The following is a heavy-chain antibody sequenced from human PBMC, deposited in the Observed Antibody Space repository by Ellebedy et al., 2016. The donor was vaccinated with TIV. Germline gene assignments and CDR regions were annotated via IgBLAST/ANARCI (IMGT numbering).Heavy chain of an antibody. J-gene: IGHJ4*02. CDR2: MNPNGGKT. CDR1: GYTFTNYD. D-gene: IGHD7-27*01. CDR3: ARVGRLGWRSYYFDY. V-gene: IGHV1-8*02. Sequence: AASVTVSCKASGYTFTNYDIDWVRQATGQGLEWMGSMNPNGGKTGYAQKFQGRVTMTWNTSINTAYMELSSLIFDDTAVYFCARVGRLGWRSYYFDYWGQGTLVAVSS.